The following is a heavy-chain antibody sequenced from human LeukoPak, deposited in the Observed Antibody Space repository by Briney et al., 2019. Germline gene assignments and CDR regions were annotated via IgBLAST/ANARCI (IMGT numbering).Heavy chain of an antibody. CDR3: ARGGRWLLRWFDP. Sequence: PSETLSLTCAVYGGSFSGYYWSWIRQPPGKGLEWIGEINHSGSTNYNPSLKSRVTISVDTSKNQFSLKLSSVTAADTAVYYCARGGRWLLRWFDPWGQGTLVTVSS. J-gene: IGHJ5*02. V-gene: IGHV4-34*01. D-gene: IGHD5-24*01. CDR2: INHSGST. CDR1: GGSFSGYY.